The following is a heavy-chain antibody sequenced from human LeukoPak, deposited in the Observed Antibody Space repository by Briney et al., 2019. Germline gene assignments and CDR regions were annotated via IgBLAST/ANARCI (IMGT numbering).Heavy chain of an antibody. CDR1: GGSISSYY. J-gene: IGHJ4*02. D-gene: IGHD3-10*01. Sequence: SETLSLTCTVSGGSISSYYWSWIRQPAGKGREWIGRIYTSGRTNYNPSLKSRVTMPVDTSKNHFSLKLSSVTAADTAVYYCARGVGELLYYYFDYWGQGTLVTVFS. V-gene: IGHV4-4*07. CDR3: ARGVGELLYYYFDY. CDR2: IYTSGRT.